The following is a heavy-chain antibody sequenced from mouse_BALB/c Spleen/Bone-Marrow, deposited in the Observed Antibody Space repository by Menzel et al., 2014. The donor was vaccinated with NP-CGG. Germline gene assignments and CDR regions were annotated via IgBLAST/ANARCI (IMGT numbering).Heavy chain of an antibody. CDR1: GYSITSDYA. CDR2: ISYSGST. J-gene: IGHJ1*01. Sequence: ESGPGLVKPSQSLSLPCTVTGYSITSDYAWNWIRQFPGNKLEWMGYISYSGSTSYNPSLKSRISITRDTSKNQFFLQLNSVTTEDTATYYYAGTWYFDVWGAGTTVTVSS. D-gene: IGHD4-1*01. V-gene: IGHV3-2*02. CDR3: AGTWYFDV.